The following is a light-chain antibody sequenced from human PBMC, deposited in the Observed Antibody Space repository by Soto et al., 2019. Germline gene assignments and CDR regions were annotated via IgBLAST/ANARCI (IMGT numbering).Light chain of an antibody. CDR3: QQYNGSPWT. Sequence: DIQMTQSPSSLSASVGDRVTITCLASQSISSYLNWYQQKPGKAPKLLIYAASSLQSGVPPRFSGSGSGTEFTLTITSLQPGDFAPYYCQQYNGSPWTFGQGTKVDIK. CDR1: QSISSY. CDR2: AAS. V-gene: IGKV1-39*01. J-gene: IGKJ1*01.